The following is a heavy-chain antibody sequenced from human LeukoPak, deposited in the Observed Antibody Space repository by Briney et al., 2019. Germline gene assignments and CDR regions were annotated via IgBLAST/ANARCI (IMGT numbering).Heavy chain of an antibody. J-gene: IGHJ4*02. Sequence: GGSLRPSCAASGFTFDDYAMHWVRQAPGKGLEWVSGISWNSGSIGYADSVKGRFTISRDNAKNSLYLQMNSLRAEDTALYYCAKDSGDYWGQGTLVTVSS. CDR2: ISWNSGSI. CDR3: AKDSGDY. CDR1: GFTFDDYA. V-gene: IGHV3-9*01.